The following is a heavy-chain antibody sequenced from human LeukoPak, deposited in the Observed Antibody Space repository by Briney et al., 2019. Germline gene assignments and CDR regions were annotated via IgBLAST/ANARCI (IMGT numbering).Heavy chain of an antibody. CDR3: ARDSGYDPHFDY. CDR2: IIPIFGTA. Sequence: SVKVSCKASGGTFSSYAISWVRQAPGQGIEWMGGIIPIFGTANYAQKFQGRVTITADESTSTAYMELSSLRSEDTAVYYCARDSGYDPHFDYWGQGTLVTVSS. D-gene: IGHD5-12*01. J-gene: IGHJ4*02. V-gene: IGHV1-69*13. CDR1: GGTFSSYA.